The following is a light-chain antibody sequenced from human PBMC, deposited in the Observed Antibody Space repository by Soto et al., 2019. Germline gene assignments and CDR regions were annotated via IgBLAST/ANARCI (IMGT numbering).Light chain of an antibody. CDR2: DAS. J-gene: IGKJ1*01. CDR3: QQYGSSLWT. V-gene: IGKV3-11*01. CDR1: QSVSSY. Sequence: EIVLTQSPATLSLSPGERATLSCRASQSVSSYLAWYQQKPGQAPRLLIYDASNRATGIPARFSGSGSGTEFTLTISSLQSEDFAVYYCQQYGSSLWTFGQGTKVDI.